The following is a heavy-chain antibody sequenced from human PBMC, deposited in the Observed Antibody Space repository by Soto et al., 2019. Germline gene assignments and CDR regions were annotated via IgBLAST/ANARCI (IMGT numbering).Heavy chain of an antibody. Sequence: QVQLVESGGGVVQPGRSLRLSCAASGFTFSSYAMHWVRQAPGKGLEWVAVISYDGSNKYYADSVKGRFTISRDNSKNTLYLQMNSLRAEDTAVYYCARVGITTVTTPFYYGMDVWGQGTTVTVSS. CDR1: GFTFSSYA. CDR3: ARVGITTVTTPFYYGMDV. CDR2: ISYDGSNK. J-gene: IGHJ6*02. V-gene: IGHV3-30-3*01. D-gene: IGHD4-17*01.